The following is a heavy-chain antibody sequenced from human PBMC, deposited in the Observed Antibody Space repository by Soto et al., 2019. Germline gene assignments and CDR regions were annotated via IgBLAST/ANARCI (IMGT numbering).Heavy chain of an antibody. V-gene: IGHV4-39*01. Sequence: QLQLQESGPGLVKPSETVSLTCTVSGGSIRSNSYYWGWIRQPPGKGLEWIGIIYYSGSTYYSPSLKSRFTISGDTSKNQFSLKLTSVTAADTAVYYCARLMTVTTRAFDYWGQGSLVTVSS. D-gene: IGHD4-17*01. CDR1: GGSIRSNSYY. J-gene: IGHJ4*02. CDR3: ARLMTVTTRAFDY. CDR2: IYYSGST.